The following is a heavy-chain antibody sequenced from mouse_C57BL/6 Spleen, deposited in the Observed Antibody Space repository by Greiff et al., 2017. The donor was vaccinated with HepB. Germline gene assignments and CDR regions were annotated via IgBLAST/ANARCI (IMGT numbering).Heavy chain of an antibody. Sequence: QVQLQQPGAELVKPGASVKMSCKASGYTFTSYWITWVKQRPGQGLEWIGDIYPGSGSTNYNQKFKSKATLTVDTSSSTAYMQLSSLTSEDSAVYYCARRAQASDYYAMDYWGQGTSVTVSS. D-gene: IGHD3-2*02. V-gene: IGHV1-55*01. CDR3: ARRAQASDYYAMDY. J-gene: IGHJ4*01. CDR2: IYPGSGST. CDR1: GYTFTSYW.